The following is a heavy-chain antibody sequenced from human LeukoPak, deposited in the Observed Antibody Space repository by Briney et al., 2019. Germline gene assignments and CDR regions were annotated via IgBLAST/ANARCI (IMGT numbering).Heavy chain of an antibody. V-gene: IGHV1-69*05. D-gene: IGHD7-27*01. Sequence: SVKVSCKASGDTFDTYTISWVRQVPGQGLEWMGGFIPAFNTAHYARKFQGRVTITMDASTTTDFMEMSSLRFEDTAVYYCARDKGLTGDTCAFDIWGQGTMVTVSS. J-gene: IGHJ3*02. CDR1: GDTFDTYT. CDR3: ARDKGLTGDTCAFDI. CDR2: FIPAFNTA.